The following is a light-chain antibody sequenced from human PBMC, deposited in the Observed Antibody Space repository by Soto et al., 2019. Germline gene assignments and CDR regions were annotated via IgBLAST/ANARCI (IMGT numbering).Light chain of an antibody. CDR2: EVS. CDR1: SSDVGGYNY. J-gene: IGLJ3*02. CDR3: SSYAGTNNLV. V-gene: IGLV2-8*01. Sequence: QSALTQPPSASGSPGQSVTISCTGTSSDVGGYNYVSWYQPHPGKAPKLMIYEVSKRPSGVPDRFSGSKSGNTASLTVSGIQAEDEADYYCSSYAGTNNLVFGGGTKLTVL.